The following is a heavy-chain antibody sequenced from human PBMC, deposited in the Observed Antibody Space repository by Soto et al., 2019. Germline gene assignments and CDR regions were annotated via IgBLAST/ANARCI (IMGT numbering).Heavy chain of an antibody. D-gene: IGHD1-1*01. CDR1: GGSFSNYY. CDR2: INHRGST. CDR3: ARILLERRRFDY. J-gene: IGHJ4*02. V-gene: IGHV4-34*01. Sequence: QVQLQQWGAGLLRPSETLSLTCAVYGGSFSNYYWTWVRQPPGKGLEWIGEINHRGSTSYNPSLTRRVTVSLDTSKSQFSLKRTSVTAADTAVYYCARILLERRRFDYWGQGTLVTVSS.